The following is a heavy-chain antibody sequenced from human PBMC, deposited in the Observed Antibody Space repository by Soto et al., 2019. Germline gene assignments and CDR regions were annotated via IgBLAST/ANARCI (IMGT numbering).Heavy chain of an antibody. V-gene: IGHV5-51*01. CDR1: GYSFTSYW. CDR3: ARSPLMVRGVSPYYYYGMDV. J-gene: IGHJ6*02. Sequence: GESLKISCKGSGYSFTSYWIGWVRQMPGKGLEWMGIIYPGDSDTRYSPSFQGQVTISADKSISTAYLQWSSLKASDTAMYYCARSPLMVRGVSPYYYYGMDVWGQGTTVTVSS. CDR2: IYPGDSDT. D-gene: IGHD3-10*01.